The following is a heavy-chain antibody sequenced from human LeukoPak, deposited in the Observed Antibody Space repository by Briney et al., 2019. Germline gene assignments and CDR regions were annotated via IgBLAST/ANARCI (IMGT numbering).Heavy chain of an antibody. J-gene: IGHJ5*02. V-gene: IGHV4-38-2*02. Sequence: PSETLSLTCTVSGDSISSGYYWGWIRQPPGRGLEWIGSIHHSGSSYYNPSLKSRVTISVDTSKNQFSPKLSSVTAADTAVHYCARYYDGSGSPRFDPWGQGTLVTVSS. CDR2: IHHSGSS. CDR3: ARYYDGSGSPRFDP. CDR1: GDSISSGYY. D-gene: IGHD3-22*01.